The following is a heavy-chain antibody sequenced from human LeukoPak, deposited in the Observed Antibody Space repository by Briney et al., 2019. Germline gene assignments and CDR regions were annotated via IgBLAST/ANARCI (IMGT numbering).Heavy chain of an antibody. Sequence: GASVKVSCKASGYTFTSYYMHWVRQAPGQGLEWMGIINPSGGSTSYAQEFQGRVTMTRDTSTSTVYMELSSLRSEDAAVYYCATLNTVAGFDYWGQGTLVTVSS. V-gene: IGHV1-46*01. D-gene: IGHD6-19*01. CDR1: GYTFTSYY. J-gene: IGHJ4*02. CDR3: ATLNTVAGFDY. CDR2: INPSGGST.